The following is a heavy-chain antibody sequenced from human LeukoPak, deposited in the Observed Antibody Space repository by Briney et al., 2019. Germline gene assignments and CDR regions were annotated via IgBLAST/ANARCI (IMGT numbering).Heavy chain of an antibody. Sequence: ASVKVSCKASGYTFTGYYMHWVRQAPGQGLEWMGWINPNSGGTNYAQKFQGRVTMTTDTSTSTAYMELRSLRSDDTAVHYCARRGRDGYNFFDYWGQGTLVTVSS. D-gene: IGHD5-24*01. J-gene: IGHJ4*02. CDR1: GYTFTGYY. V-gene: IGHV1-2*02. CDR3: ARRGRDGYNFFDY. CDR2: INPNSGGT.